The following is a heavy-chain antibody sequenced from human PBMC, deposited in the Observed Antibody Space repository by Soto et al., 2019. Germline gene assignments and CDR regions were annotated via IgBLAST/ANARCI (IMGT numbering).Heavy chain of an antibody. Sequence: GGSLRLSCAACGFTFSSYGMHWVRQAPGKGLEWVAVISYDGSNKYYADSVKGRFTISRDNSKNTLYLQMNSLRAEDTAVYYCAVLAARPTTHYYYYGMDVWGQGTTVTVSS. CDR3: AVLAARPTTHYYYYGMDV. CDR2: ISYDGSNK. V-gene: IGHV3-30*03. D-gene: IGHD6-6*01. J-gene: IGHJ6*02. CDR1: GFTFSSYG.